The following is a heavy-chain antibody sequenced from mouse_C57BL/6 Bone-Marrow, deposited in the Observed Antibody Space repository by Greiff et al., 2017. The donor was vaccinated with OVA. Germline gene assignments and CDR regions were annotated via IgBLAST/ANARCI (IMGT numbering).Heavy chain of an antibody. CDR2: ISNLAYSI. CDR3: ASLGSSYVGFAY. V-gene: IGHV5-15*04. CDR1: GFTFSDYG. D-gene: IGHD1-1*01. Sequence: EVMLVESGGGLVQPGGSLKLSCAASGFTFSDYGMAWVRQAPRTGPEWVAFISNLAYSIYYADTVTGRFTISRENAKNTLYLEMSSLRSEDTAMYYGASLGSSYVGFAYWGQGTLVTVSA. J-gene: IGHJ3*01.